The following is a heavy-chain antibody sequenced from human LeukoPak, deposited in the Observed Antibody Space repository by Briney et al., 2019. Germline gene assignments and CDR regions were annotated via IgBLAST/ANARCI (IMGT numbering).Heavy chain of an antibody. CDR3: ARDFGASSGWYSFDY. J-gene: IGHJ4*02. CDR1: GFTFSSYA. CDR2: ISYDGSNK. D-gene: IGHD6-19*01. V-gene: IGHV3-30-3*01. Sequence: GGSLRLSCSASGFTFSSYAMHWVRQAPGKGLEWVAVISYDGSNKYYADSVKGRFTISRDNSKNTLYLQMNSLRAEDTAVYYCARDFGASSGWYSFDYWGQGTLVTVSS.